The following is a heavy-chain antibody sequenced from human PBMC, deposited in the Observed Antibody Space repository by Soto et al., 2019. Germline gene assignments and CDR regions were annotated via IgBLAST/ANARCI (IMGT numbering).Heavy chain of an antibody. CDR2: INAGNGNT. V-gene: IGHV1-3*01. Sequence: ASVKVSCKAFGYTFTSYGISWVRQAPGQGLEWMGWINAGNGNTKYSQKFQGRVTITRDTSASTAYMELSSLRSEDTAVYYCASLIGKVVPAAIYWGQGTLVTVSS. CDR1: GYTFTSYG. D-gene: IGHD2-2*01. CDR3: ASLIGKVVPAAIY. J-gene: IGHJ4*02.